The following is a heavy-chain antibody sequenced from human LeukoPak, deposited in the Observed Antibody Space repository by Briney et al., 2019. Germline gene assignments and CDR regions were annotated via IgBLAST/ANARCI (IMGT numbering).Heavy chain of an antibody. Sequence: GGSLRLSCAASGFTFSSYGMHWVRQAPGKGLEWVAVIWYDGSNKYYADSVKGQFTISRDNSKNTLYLQMNSLRAEDTAVYYCARVNCSGGSCYHDYWGQGTLVTVSS. CDR2: IWYDGSNK. V-gene: IGHV3-33*01. J-gene: IGHJ4*02. CDR1: GFTFSSYG. CDR3: ARVNCSGGSCYHDY. D-gene: IGHD2-15*01.